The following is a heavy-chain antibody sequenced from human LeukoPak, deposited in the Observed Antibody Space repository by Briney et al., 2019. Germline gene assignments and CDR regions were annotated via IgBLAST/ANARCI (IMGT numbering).Heavy chain of an antibody. D-gene: IGHD3-22*01. CDR1: GGSISSSSYY. Sequence: SETLSLTCTVSGGSISSSSYYWGWIRQPPGKGLEWIGSIYYSGGTYYNPSLKSRVTISVDTSKNQFSLKLSSVTAADTAVYYCARDLTPDSSGYYYGWQFDPWGQGTLVTVSS. V-gene: IGHV4-39*07. J-gene: IGHJ5*02. CDR2: IYYSGGT. CDR3: ARDLTPDSSGYYYGWQFDP.